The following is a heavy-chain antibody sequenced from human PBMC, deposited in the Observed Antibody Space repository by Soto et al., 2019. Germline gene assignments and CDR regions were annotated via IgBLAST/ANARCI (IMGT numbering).Heavy chain of an antibody. V-gene: IGHV4-61*01. Sequence: CETLSLTCTVSGGCICSSSHYLRWIRQPPGKGLEWIGFIHYSGSTNYNPSLKGRVTMSVDTSKNQFSLKLTSVNTADTAIYYCTRGGDPYKTCQWGQENLVTFT. CDR2: IHYSGST. CDR1: GGCICSSSHY. CDR3: TRGGDPYKTCQ. D-gene: IGHD2-21*01. J-gene: IGHJ4*02.